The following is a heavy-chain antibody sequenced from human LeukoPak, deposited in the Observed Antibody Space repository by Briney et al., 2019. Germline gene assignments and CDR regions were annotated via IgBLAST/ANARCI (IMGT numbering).Heavy chain of an antibody. CDR2: IYTTGTTNYNP. CDR1: GGSISSYY. CDR3: ARDGVGTGMAWFDP. D-gene: IGHD1-14*01. Sequence: SETLSLTCTVSGGSISSYYWSWIRQPAGKGLEWIGRIYTTGTTNYNPNYNPSLKSRVTMSVDTSKNQFSLKLSSVTAADTAVYYCARDGVGTGMAWFDPWGQGTLVTVSS. V-gene: IGHV4-4*07. J-gene: IGHJ5*02.